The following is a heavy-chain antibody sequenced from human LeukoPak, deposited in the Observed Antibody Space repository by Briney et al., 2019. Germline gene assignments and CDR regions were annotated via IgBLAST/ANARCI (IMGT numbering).Heavy chain of an antibody. CDR3: AKAFDGDYVISLDY. V-gene: IGHV3-30*04. D-gene: IGHD4-17*01. Sequence: GSLRLSWAASGFTFSSYAMHWVRQAPGKGLEWVALISYDGSNKYYADSVKGRFTISRDNSKNTLYLQMNSLRAEDTALYYCAKAFDGDYVISLDYWGQGTLVTVSS. CDR1: GFTFSSYA. CDR2: ISYDGSNK. J-gene: IGHJ4*02.